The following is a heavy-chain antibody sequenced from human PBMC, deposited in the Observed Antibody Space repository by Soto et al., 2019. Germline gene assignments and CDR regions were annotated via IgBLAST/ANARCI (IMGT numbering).Heavy chain of an antibody. J-gene: IGHJ4*02. CDR1: GYTFTSYD. V-gene: IGHV1-8*01. CDR3: ARLGYYYDSSGYIY. Sequence: QVQLVQSGAEVKKPGASVKVSCKASGYTFTSYDITWVRQATGQGLEWMGWMNPNSGNTGYAQKVQGRVTRTRNTSISTAYMELSSLRSEDTAVYYCARLGYYYDSSGYIYWGQGTLVTVSA. CDR2: MNPNSGNT. D-gene: IGHD3-22*01.